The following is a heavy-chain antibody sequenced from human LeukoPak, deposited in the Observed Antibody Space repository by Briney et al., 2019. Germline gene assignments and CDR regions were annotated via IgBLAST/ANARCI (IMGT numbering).Heavy chain of an antibody. CDR3: TTDGTVNWNYGYFDY. CDR1: GFTFSSYW. J-gene: IGHJ4*02. Sequence: GGSLRLSCAASGFTFSSYWMSWVRQAPGKGLEWVANIKQDGSEKYYVDSVKGRFTISRDNAKNSLYLQMNSLKTEDTAVYYCTTDGTVNWNYGYFDYWGQGTLVTVSS. V-gene: IGHV3-7*03. D-gene: IGHD1-7*01. CDR2: IKQDGSEK.